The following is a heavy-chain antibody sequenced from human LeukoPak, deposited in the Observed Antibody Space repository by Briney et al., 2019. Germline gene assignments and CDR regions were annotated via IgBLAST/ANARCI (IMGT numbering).Heavy chain of an antibody. J-gene: IGHJ4*02. V-gene: IGHV4-59*01. Sequence: SETLSLTCTVSGGSISGSYWNWIRQPPGKGLEWIGYIYYSGSTNYNPSLKSRVTISVDTSKKEFSLKLSSVTAADTAVYYCAREGIWGSTDYWGQGTLVTVSS. CDR3: AREGIWGSTDY. CDR2: IYYSGST. CDR1: GGSISGSY. D-gene: IGHD3-16*01.